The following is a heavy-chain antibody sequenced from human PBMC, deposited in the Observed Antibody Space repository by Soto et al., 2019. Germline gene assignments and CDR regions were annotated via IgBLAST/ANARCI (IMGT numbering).Heavy chain of an antibody. D-gene: IGHD5-18*01. CDR2: ISAYYGNT. CDR1: GYIFFSYG. CDR3: ARITNVDTAMENSDY. J-gene: IGHJ4*02. Sequence: ASVKGPCNASGYIFFSYGSSWLRQSPGQGLVWMGWISAYYGNTNYAQKLLGRVTMTTDSSTCTAYMELSSLRSDDTAVYYCARITNVDTAMENSDYWVRG. V-gene: IGHV1-18*01.